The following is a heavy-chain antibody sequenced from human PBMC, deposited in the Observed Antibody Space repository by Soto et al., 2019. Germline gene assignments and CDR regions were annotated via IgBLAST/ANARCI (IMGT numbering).Heavy chain of an antibody. V-gene: IGHV3-49*03. CDR1: GFTFGDYA. Sequence: GGSLRLSCTASGFTFGDYAMSWFRQAPGKGLEWVGFIRSKAYGGTTEYAASVKGRLTISRDDSKSIAYLQMNSLKTEDTAVYYCTRVSIEYSGSLFDYWGQGTLVTVSS. J-gene: IGHJ4*02. D-gene: IGHD5-12*01. CDR2: IRSKAYGGTT. CDR3: TRVSIEYSGSLFDY.